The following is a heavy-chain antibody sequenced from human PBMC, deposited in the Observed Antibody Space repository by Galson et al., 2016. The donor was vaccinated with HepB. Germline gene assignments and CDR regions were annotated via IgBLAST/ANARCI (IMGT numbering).Heavy chain of an antibody. CDR1: GGTFRDYP. CDR2: IIPIFPRP. Sequence: SVKVSCKASGGTFRDYPINWVRQAPGQGLEWMGGIIPIFPRPNYAQKFQGRLTITADESTSTVYMELRSLRSEDAAVYFCARSVMTSLLTPPDPFDYWGRGTLVTVSS. D-gene: IGHD4-23*01. J-gene: IGHJ4*02. V-gene: IGHV1-69*13. CDR3: ARSVMTSLLTPPDPFDY.